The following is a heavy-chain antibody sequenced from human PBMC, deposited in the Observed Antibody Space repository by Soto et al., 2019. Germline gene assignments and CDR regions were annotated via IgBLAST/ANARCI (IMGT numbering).Heavy chain of an antibody. CDR1: GFTFSSYW. CDR2: IKQDGSEK. D-gene: IGHD3-16*02. V-gene: IGHV3-7*01. J-gene: IGHJ4*02. Sequence: PGGSLRLSCAASGFTFSSYWMSWVRQAPGKGLEWVANIKQDGSEKYYVDSVKGRFTISRDNAKNSLYLQMNSLRAEDTAVYYCATQRGDCVWGSYRLYYFDYWGQGTLVTVSS. CDR3: ATQRGDCVWGSYRLYYFDY.